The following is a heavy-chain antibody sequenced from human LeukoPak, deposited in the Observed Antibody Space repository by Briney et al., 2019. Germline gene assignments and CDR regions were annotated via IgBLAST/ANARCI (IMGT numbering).Heavy chain of an antibody. CDR1: DFTFSSYA. V-gene: IGHV3-23*01. Sequence: GGSLRLSCVGSDFTFSSYAVSWVRQAPGKGLEWVSAISNSGGDTYYADSVKDRFTISRDNSKNTLYLDMNSLRMEDTAVYYCAKPWGLAGGYFDFWGPGTLVTVSS. CDR2: ISNSGGDT. D-gene: IGHD7-27*01. J-gene: IGHJ4*02. CDR3: AKPWGLAGGYFDF.